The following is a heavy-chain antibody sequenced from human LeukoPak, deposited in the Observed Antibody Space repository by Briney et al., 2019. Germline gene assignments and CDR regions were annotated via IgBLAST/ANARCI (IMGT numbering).Heavy chain of an antibody. CDR1: RGTFSSYA. Sequence: SVKVSCKASRGTFSSYAISWVRQAPGQGLEWMGGIIPIFGTANYAQKFQGRVTITTDESTSTAYMELSSLRSEDTAVYYCALGRYSSSQKGAFDIWGQGTMVTVSS. J-gene: IGHJ3*02. CDR3: ALGRYSSSQKGAFDI. D-gene: IGHD6-13*01. V-gene: IGHV1-69*05. CDR2: IIPIFGTA.